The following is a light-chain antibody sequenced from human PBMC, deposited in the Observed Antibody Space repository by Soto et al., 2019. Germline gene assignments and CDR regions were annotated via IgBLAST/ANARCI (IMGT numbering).Light chain of an antibody. Sequence: QSVLTQPTSASGTPGQRVTISCSGSSSNIGSNYVFWYQQLPGTAPKVLMYRNSQRPSGVPDRFSGSKSGTSASLAISGLRSEDEADYYCASWDDSLSGFVVFGGGTKVTVL. J-gene: IGLJ2*01. CDR2: RNS. V-gene: IGLV1-47*01. CDR3: ASWDDSLSGFVV. CDR1: SSNIGSNY.